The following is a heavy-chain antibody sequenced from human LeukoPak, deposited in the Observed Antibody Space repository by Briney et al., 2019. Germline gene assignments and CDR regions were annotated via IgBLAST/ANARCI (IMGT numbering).Heavy chain of an antibody. D-gene: IGHD5-18*01. CDR1: GFTFNSYW. CDR2: IKQDGSEK. V-gene: IGHV3-7*01. J-gene: IGHJ4*02. Sequence: GGSLRLSCAASGFTFNSYWMSWVRQAPGKGLEWVANIKQDGSEKYYVDSVKGRFTISRDNAKNSLYLQMNSLRAEDTAVYYCARGIQLWSYWGQGTLVTVSS. CDR3: ARGIQLWSY.